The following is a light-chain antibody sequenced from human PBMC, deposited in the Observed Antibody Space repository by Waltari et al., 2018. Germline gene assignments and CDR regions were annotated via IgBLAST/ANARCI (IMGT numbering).Light chain of an antibody. CDR2: EVS. J-gene: IGLJ1*01. CDR3: SSKTSASGV. Sequence: QSALTQPASVSGSPGQSLPTPSTGTSADVCGFNYVSWYQQYPGKAPQLMIYEVSFRPSGISNRFSGSKSGNTATLTISGLQAEDEADYYCSSKTSASGVFGTGTTVTVL. CDR1: SADVCGFNY. V-gene: IGLV2-14*01.